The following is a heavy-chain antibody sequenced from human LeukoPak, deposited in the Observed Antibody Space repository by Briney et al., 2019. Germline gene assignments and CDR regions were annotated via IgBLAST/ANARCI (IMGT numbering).Heavy chain of an antibody. V-gene: IGHV1-2*02. D-gene: IGHD2-2*01. J-gene: IGHJ5*02. Sequence: ASVNVSRKASGYTLTDHYIHWVRQAPGQGLEWMGWLNPKSGGTNYAQNFQGRVTMTRDTSINTAYMDLSRLTFEDTAVYYCARVTANYASWLDPWGQGTLVTVSS. CDR1: GYTLTDHY. CDR3: ARVTANYASWLDP. CDR2: LNPKSGGT.